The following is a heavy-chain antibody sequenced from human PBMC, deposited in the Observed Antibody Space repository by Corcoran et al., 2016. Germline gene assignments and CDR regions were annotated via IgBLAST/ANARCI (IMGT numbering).Heavy chain of an antibody. D-gene: IGHD2-2*02. Sequence: QVQLVQSGAEVKKPGASVKVSCKASGYTFTSYGISWVRQAPGQGLEWMGWISAYNGNTNYAQKLQGRVTMTTDTSTSTAYMELRSLRSDDTAVYCCARDRVPAAIGKTSYYYGMDVWGQGTTVTVSS. V-gene: IGHV1-18*01. CDR3: ARDRVPAAIGKTSYYYGMDV. J-gene: IGHJ6*02. CDR1: GYTFTSYG. CDR2: ISAYNGNT.